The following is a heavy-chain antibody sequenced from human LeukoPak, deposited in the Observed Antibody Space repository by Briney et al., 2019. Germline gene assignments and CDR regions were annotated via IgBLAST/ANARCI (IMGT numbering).Heavy chain of an antibody. CDR2: IYTSGST. CDR1: GGSISSSSYY. D-gene: IGHD6-13*01. Sequence: NPSETLSLTCTVSGGSISSSSYYWGWIRQPPGKGLEWIGRIYTSGSTNYNPSLKSRVTISVDTSKNQFSLKLSSVTAADTAVYYCASSAPKGSIAAAGPRYWGQGTLVTVSS. J-gene: IGHJ4*02. V-gene: IGHV4-39*07. CDR3: ASSAPKGSIAAAGPRY.